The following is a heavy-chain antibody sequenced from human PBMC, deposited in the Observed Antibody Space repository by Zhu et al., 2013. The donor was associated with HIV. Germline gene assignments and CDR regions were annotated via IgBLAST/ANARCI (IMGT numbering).Heavy chain of an antibody. CDR2: IIPIFGIP. CDR3: ATDGHRNDYGGAYFDY. V-gene: IGHV1-69*12. J-gene: IGHJ4*02. D-gene: IGHD4-17*01. Sequence: QVQLVQSGAEVKKPGSSMKVSCKASGGTFSSYGINWVRQAPGQGLEWMGWIIPIFGIPNYAQKFQGRVTITADESTSTAYMELSSLRSEDTAVYYXATDGHRNDYGGAYFDYWGQGTLVTVSS. CDR1: GGTFSSYG.